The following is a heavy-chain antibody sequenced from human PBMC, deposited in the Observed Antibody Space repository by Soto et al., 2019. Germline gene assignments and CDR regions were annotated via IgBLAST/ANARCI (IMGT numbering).Heavy chain of an antibody. CDR3: ANSYGDYVSY. V-gene: IGHV4-39*01. Sequence: QLQLQESGPGLVKPSETLSLACTVSGGSISSSTYYWGWIRQPPGKGLEWIGSIYYSGSTYYNPSLKSRVTISVDTSKNQFSLKLSSVTAADTAVYYCANSYGDYVSYWGQGTLVTVSS. CDR1: GGSISSSTYY. CDR2: IYYSGST. J-gene: IGHJ4*02. D-gene: IGHD4-17*01.